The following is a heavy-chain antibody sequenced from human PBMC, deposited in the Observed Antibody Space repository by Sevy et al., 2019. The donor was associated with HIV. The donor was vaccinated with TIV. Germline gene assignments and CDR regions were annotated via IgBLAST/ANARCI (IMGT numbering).Heavy chain of an antibody. CDR3: ARGGGFSDEGMDV. J-gene: IGHJ6*02. CDR2: IYYSGST. Sequence: SDTLSLTCTVSGGSISPYYWNWIRQPPGKGLEWIGYIYYSGSTNYNPSLRSRVTISVDTSKTQFSLKLSSVTAADTAVYFCARGGGFSDEGMDVWGQGTTVTVSS. D-gene: IGHD1-26*01. V-gene: IGHV4-59*01. CDR1: GGSISPYY.